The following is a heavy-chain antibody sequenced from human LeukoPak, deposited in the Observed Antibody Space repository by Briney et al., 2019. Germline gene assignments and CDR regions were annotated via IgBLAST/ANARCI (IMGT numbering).Heavy chain of an antibody. Sequence: GGSLRLSCAASGFTFSDYYVSWIRQAPGKRREWVSYISSSGITEYHADSVKGRFAISRDNAKKSLDLQMNSLRGEDTAVYCCARETGGYFDYWGPGTLVTVSS. CDR2: ISSSGITE. D-gene: IGHD1-1*01. CDR3: ARETGGYFDY. J-gene: IGHJ4*02. V-gene: IGHV3-11*01. CDR1: GFTFSDYY.